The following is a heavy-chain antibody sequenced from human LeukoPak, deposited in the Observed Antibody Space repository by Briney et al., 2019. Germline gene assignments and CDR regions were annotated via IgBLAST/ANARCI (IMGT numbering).Heavy chain of an antibody. J-gene: IGHJ4*02. CDR1: GFTFSRNG. CDR2: ISGSGGST. D-gene: IGHD2-21*02. CDR3: ARDSPIVVVTAIHYFDY. V-gene: IGHV3-23*01. Sequence: GGSLRLSCAASGFTFSRNGMTWVRQAPGKGLEWVSAISGSGGSTYYADSVKGRFTISRDNSKNTLYLQMNSLRAEDTAVYYSARDSPIVVVTAIHYFDYWGQGTLVTVSS.